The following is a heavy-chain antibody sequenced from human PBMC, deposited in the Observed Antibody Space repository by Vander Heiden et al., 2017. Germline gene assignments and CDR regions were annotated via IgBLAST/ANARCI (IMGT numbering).Heavy chain of an antibody. V-gene: IGHV3-33*01. J-gene: IGHJ6*02. CDR1: GFTFSSYG. D-gene: IGHD6-13*01. CDR2: IWYDGSNK. CDR3: ARECWPPETYCYYYYGMDV. Sequence: HVQLVESGGGVVQPGRSLRLPCAAFGFTFSSYGMHWVRQAPGKGLEWVAVIWYDGSNKLYEDSVKGRFTISRENSKNTLYLQMNSLRAEDTAVYYCARECWPPETYCYYYYGMDVWGQGTTVTVFS.